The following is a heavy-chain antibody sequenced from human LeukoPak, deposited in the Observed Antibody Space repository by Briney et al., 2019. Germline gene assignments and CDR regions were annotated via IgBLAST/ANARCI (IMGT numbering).Heavy chain of an antibody. CDR2: ISSSGSTI. D-gene: IGHD2-2*01. CDR3: ARVFSCSSTSCNYYYYYYMDV. V-gene: IGHV3-11*01. CDR1: GFTFSDYY. Sequence: GGSLRLSCAASGFTFSDYYMSWIRQAPGKGLEWVSYISSSGSTIYYADSVKGRFTISRDNAKNSLYLQMNSLRAEDTAVYYCARVFSCSSTSCNYYYYYYMDVWGKGTTVTVSS. J-gene: IGHJ6*03.